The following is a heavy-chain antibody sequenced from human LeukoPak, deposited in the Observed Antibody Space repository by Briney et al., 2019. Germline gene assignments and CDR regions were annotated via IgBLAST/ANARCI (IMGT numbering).Heavy chain of an antibody. CDR2: IYPGDSDT. CDR1: GYSFTTYW. D-gene: IGHD3-10*01. V-gene: IGHV5-51*01. Sequence: ESLKLSCKGSGYSFTTYWIGWVRQMPGKGLEWMGIIYPGDSDTRYSPSFQGQVTISADKSISTAYLQWSSLKASDTAMYYCARHVTMVRGIIFYYYGMDVWGQGTTVTVSS. J-gene: IGHJ6*02. CDR3: ARHVTMVRGIIFYYYGMDV.